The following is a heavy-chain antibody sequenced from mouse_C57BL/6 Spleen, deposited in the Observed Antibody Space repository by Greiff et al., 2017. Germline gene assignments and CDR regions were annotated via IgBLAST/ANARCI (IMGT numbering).Heavy chain of an antibody. CDR3: ARLDGYSYAMDY. CDR2: ISSGGSYT. V-gene: IGHV5-6*01. J-gene: IGHJ4*01. D-gene: IGHD2-3*01. Sequence: EVMLVESGGDLVKPGGSLKLSCAASGFTFSSYGMSWVRQTPDKRLAWVATISSGGSYTYYPDSVKGRLTISRDNAKNTLYRQMSSLKSEDTAMYYCARLDGYSYAMDYWGQGTSVTVSS. CDR1: GFTFSSYG.